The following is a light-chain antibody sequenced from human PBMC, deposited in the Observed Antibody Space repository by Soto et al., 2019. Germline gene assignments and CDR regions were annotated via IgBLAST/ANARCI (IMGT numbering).Light chain of an antibody. CDR3: CSYAGSHTV. CDR1: SSDVGGYNY. CDR2: DVS. V-gene: IGLV2-11*01. J-gene: IGLJ1*01. Sequence: QSALTQPRSVSGSPGQSVTISCTGTSSDVGGYNYVSWYQQHPGKAPKLMIYDVSKRPSGVPDRFSGSKSGNTASLTISGLQAEDEADYYCCSYAGSHTVFGTGTKVTVL.